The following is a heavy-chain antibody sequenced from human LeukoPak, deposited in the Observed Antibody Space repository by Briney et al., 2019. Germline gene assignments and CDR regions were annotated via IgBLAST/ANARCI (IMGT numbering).Heavy chain of an antibody. CDR2: ISSSGRIT. D-gene: IGHD2/OR15-2a*01. J-gene: IGHJ5*02. CDR3: ARSRIVLHRFDP. V-gene: IGHV3-23*01. CDR1: GFTFTSGA. Sequence: PGGSLRLSCAASGFTFTSGAMSWFRQAPGKGLEGVSTISSSGRITYHADSVTGRFTTSIDKSKNALYLQINSLKAEDTAVYYCARSRIVLHRFDPWGQGSLVTVS.